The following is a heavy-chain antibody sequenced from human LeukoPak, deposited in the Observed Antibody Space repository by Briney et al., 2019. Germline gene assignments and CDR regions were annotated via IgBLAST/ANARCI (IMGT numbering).Heavy chain of an antibody. CDR1: GGSISSSSYY. J-gene: IGHJ4*02. D-gene: IGHD4-17*01. Sequence: SETLSLTCTVSGGSISSSSYYWGWIRQPPGKGLEWIGSIYYSGSTYYNPSLKSRVTISVVTSKNQFSLKLSSVTAADTAVYYCARVPNNYGDPYYFDYWGQGTLVTVSS. V-gene: IGHV4-39*07. CDR3: ARVPNNYGDPYYFDY. CDR2: IYYSGST.